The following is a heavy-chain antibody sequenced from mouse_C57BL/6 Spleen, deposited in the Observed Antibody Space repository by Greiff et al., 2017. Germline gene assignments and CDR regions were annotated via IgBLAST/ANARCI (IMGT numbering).Heavy chain of an antibody. CDR3: ARGDYDYDHYYAMDY. CDR1: GYTFTDYY. Sequence: EVQLQQSGPELVKPGASVKISCKASGYTFTDYYMNWVKQSHGKSLEWIGDINPNNGGTSYNQKFKGKATLTVDKSSSTAYMELRSLTSEDSAVYYCARGDYDYDHYYAMDYWGQGTSVTVSS. D-gene: IGHD2-4*01. J-gene: IGHJ4*01. V-gene: IGHV1-26*01. CDR2: INPNNGGT.